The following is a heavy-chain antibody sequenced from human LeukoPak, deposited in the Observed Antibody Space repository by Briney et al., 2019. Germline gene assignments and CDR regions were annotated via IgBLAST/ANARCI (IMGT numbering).Heavy chain of an antibody. CDR3: ARSSTRLPDY. CDR1: GGSFSGYY. V-gene: IGHV4-34*01. CDR2: INHSGST. D-gene: IGHD3-3*02. Sequence: SXXLSLTCAVYGGSFSGYYWSWIRQPPGKGLEWIGEINHSGSTNYNPSLKSRVTISVDTSKNQFSLKLSSVTAADTAVYYCARSSTRLPDYWGQGTLVTVSS. J-gene: IGHJ4*02.